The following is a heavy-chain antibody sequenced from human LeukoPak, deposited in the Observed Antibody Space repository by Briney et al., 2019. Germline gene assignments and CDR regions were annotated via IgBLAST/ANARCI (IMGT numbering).Heavy chain of an antibody. V-gene: IGHV4-4*07. CDR1: GGSISSYY. Sequence: PSETLSLTCTVSGGSISSYYWSWIREPAGKGLEWIGRIYTSGSTNYNPSLKSRVTMSVDTSKNQFSLKLSSVTAADTAVYYCAITADYYDSSGYFQLDYWGQGTLVTVSS. D-gene: IGHD3-22*01. J-gene: IGHJ4*02. CDR2: IYTSGST. CDR3: AITADYYDSSGYFQLDY.